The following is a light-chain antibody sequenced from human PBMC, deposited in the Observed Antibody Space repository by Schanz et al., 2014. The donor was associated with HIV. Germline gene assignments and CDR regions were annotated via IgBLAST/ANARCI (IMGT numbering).Light chain of an antibody. CDR3: SSYTSSNTLV. CDR2: DVS. Sequence: QSALTQPPAASGSPGQSVTISCTEASGDVSVHNYVSWYQQHPGKAPKLIIFDVSERPSAVPDRFSGSKSGNTASLTVSGLQPEDEADYYCSSYTSSNTLVFGTGTKVTVL. V-gene: IGLV2-8*01. CDR1: SGDVSVHNY. J-gene: IGLJ1*01.